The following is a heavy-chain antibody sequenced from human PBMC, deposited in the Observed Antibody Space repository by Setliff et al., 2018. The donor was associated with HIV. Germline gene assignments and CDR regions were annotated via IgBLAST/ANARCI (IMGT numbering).Heavy chain of an antibody. V-gene: IGHV4-59*08. CDR3: ARSPRLRGGHNWFDP. D-gene: IGHD4-17*01. CDR2: IYYSGST. Sequence: SETLSLTCTVSGGSMSRYYWSWIRQSPGKGLEWIGFIYYSGSTNYNPSLKSRVTISEDTSKHQFSLKLTSVTAADTAVYYCARSPRLRGGHNWFDPWGQGTLVTVSS. CDR1: GGSMSRYY. J-gene: IGHJ5*02.